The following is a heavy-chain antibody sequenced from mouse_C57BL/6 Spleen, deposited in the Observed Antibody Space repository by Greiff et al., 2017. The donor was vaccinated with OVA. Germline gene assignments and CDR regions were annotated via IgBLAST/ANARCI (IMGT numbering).Heavy chain of an antibody. J-gene: IGHJ3*01. CDR1: GYTFTDYN. Sequence: VQLQQSGPELVKPGASVKMSCKASGYTFTDYNMHWVKQSHGKSLEWIGYINPNNGGTSYNQKFKGKATLTVNKSSSTAYMELRSLTSEDSAVYYCARGGYGNYGAWFAYWGQGTLVTVSA. CDR3: ARGGYGNYGAWFAY. CDR2: INPNNGGT. D-gene: IGHD2-10*02. V-gene: IGHV1-22*01.